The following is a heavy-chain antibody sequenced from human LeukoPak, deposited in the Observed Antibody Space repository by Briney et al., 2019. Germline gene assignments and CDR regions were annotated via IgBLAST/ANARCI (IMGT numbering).Heavy chain of an antibody. CDR2: ISGSGGST. CDR1: GFTFSSYG. CDR3: AKRIQSAMAMGY. J-gene: IGHJ4*02. Sequence: GGSLRLSCAASGFTFSSYGMSWARHAPGRGVEWVSAISGSGGSTYYADSVKGRFTISRDNSKNTLYLQMNSLRAEDTAVYYCAKRIQSAMAMGYWGQGTMVTVSS. D-gene: IGHD5-18*01. V-gene: IGHV3-23*01.